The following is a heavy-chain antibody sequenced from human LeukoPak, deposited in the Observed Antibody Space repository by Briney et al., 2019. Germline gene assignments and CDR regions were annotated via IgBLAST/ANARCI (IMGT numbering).Heavy chain of an antibody. CDR2: ISAYNGNT. Sequence: ASVKVSCKASGYTFTNYAVSWVRQSPGQGLEYMGYISAYNGNTNYAQNLQGRVTMTTDTSTTTVYMELRSLRSDDTAVYYCARNSAYSGTYFNALDIWGQGTMVTVSS. D-gene: IGHD1-26*01. CDR3: ARNSAYSGTYFNALDI. J-gene: IGHJ3*02. V-gene: IGHV1-18*01. CDR1: GYTFTNYA.